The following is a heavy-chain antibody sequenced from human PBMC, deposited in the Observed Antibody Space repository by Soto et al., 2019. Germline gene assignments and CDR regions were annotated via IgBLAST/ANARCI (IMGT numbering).Heavy chain of an antibody. D-gene: IGHD3-22*01. CDR3: ARDITMIVVVPHSFDY. CDR2: ISAYNGNT. J-gene: IGHJ4*02. V-gene: IGHV1-18*01. Sequence: ASVKVSCKASGYTFTSYGISWVRQAPGQGLEWMGWISAYNGNTNYAQKLQGRVTMTTDTSTSTAYMELRSLRSDDTAVYYCARDITMIVVVPHSFDYWGQGTLVTVSS. CDR1: GYTFTSYG.